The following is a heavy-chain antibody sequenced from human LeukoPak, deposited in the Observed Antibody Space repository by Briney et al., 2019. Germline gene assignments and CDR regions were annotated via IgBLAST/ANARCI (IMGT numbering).Heavy chain of an antibody. V-gene: IGHV4-61*02. CDR3: AREVVAAAGTVDY. Sequence: SQTLSLTCTVSGGSISSGTYYWYWIRQPAGKGLEWIGRIYTSGITNYNPSLKSRVTISVDTSKNQFSLILSSVTTADTAVYYCAREVVAAAGTVDYWGQGTLVTVSS. CDR2: IYTSGIT. J-gene: IGHJ4*02. CDR1: GGSISSGTYY. D-gene: IGHD6-13*01.